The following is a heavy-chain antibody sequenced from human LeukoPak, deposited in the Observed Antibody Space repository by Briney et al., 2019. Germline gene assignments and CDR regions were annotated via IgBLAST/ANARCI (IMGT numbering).Heavy chain of an antibody. Sequence: SETLSLTCSVSGDSISLSFYYWGWIRQPPGKALEWIGSVYYSGTTSYNPSLKSRVTISVDMSKNQFSLKLSSVTAADTAVYYCASSVSPGSSHVYFDYWGQGTLVTVSS. V-gene: IGHV4-39*01. J-gene: IGHJ4*02. CDR1: GDSISLSFYY. D-gene: IGHD6-6*01. CDR2: VYYSGTT. CDR3: ASSVSPGSSHVYFDY.